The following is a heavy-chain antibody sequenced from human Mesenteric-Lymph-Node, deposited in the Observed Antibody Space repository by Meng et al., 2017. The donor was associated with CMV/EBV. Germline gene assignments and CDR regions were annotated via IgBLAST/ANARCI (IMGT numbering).Heavy chain of an antibody. Sequence: GESLKISCTASGFTFSSYRMSWVRQAPGKGLEWVSSISSSYSYIYYADSVKGRFTISRDNAKNSLYLQMNSLRGEDTAVYYCARVGSSGRDYYCFYGMDVWGQGTTVTVSS. CDR3: ARVGSSGRDYYCFYGMDV. CDR2: ISSSYSYI. V-gene: IGHV3-21*01. CDR1: GFTFSSYR. D-gene: IGHD6-19*01. J-gene: IGHJ6*02.